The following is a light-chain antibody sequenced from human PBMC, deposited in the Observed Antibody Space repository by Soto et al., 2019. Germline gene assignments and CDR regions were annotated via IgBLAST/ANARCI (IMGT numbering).Light chain of an antibody. CDR2: DAS. Sequence: EIVLTQSPATLSLSPGERATLACRASQSVNNYLAWYQQKRGQAPRLLIYDASNRATDIPARFSGSGSGTDFTLTISSLEPEDFAVYYCQQRSSWPRWTFGQGTKVEIK. CDR1: QSVNNY. CDR3: QQRSSWPRWT. V-gene: IGKV3-11*01. J-gene: IGKJ1*01.